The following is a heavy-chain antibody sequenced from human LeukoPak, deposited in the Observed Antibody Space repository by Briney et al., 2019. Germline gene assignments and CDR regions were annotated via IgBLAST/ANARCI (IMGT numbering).Heavy chain of an antibody. J-gene: IGHJ4*02. CDR1: GYTFTSYG. Sequence: ASVKVSCKASGYTFTSYGINWVRQAPGQGLEWMGWISAYNGNTNYAQKLQGRVTMTTDTSTSTAYMELRSLRSDDTAVYYCARNLDSYGTYYFDYWGQGTLVTASS. CDR2: ISAYNGNT. CDR3: ARNLDSYGTYYFDY. V-gene: IGHV1-18*01. D-gene: IGHD5-18*01.